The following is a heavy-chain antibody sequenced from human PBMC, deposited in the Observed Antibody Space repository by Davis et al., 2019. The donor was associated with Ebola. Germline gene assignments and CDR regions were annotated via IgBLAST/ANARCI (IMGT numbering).Heavy chain of an antibody. CDR3: AMTTVTTGWFDP. CDR1: GGSISSSSYY. J-gene: IGHJ5*02. D-gene: IGHD4-17*01. CDR2: SYYSGST. Sequence: SETLSLTCTVSGGSISSSSYYWGWIRQRPGKGLEWIGSSYYSGSTYYNPSLKSRVTISVDTSKNQFSLKLSSVTAADTAVYYCAMTTVTTGWFDPWGQGTLVTVSS. V-gene: IGHV4-39*01.